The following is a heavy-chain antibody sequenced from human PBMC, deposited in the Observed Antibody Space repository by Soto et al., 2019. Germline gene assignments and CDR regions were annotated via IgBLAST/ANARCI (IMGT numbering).Heavy chain of an antibody. V-gene: IGHV3-64*01. CDR3: ARRIPFGYGMDA. CDR2: ITSNGGNT. D-gene: IGHD2-21*01. Sequence: EVQLVESGGGLVQPGGSLRLSCAASGFTFSSYAMHWVRQAPGKGLEYVSVITSNGGNTDYASSVKGRFTISRDNSKNTLYLQMGSLRAEDMAVYYCARRIPFGYGMDAWGQGTTVTVSS. J-gene: IGHJ6*02. CDR1: GFTFSSYA.